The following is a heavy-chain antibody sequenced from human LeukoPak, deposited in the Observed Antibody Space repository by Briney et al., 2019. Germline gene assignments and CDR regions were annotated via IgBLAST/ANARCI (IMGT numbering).Heavy chain of an antibody. Sequence: SETLSLTCTVSGGSISSYYWSWIRQPPGKGLEWIGYIYYSGSTNYNPSLKSRVTISVDTSKNQFSLKLSSVTAADTAVYYCARASDTEQWLAYFGYWGQGTLVTVSS. V-gene: IGHV4-59*01. J-gene: IGHJ4*02. CDR2: IYYSGST. CDR3: ARASDTEQWLAYFGY. D-gene: IGHD6-19*01. CDR1: GGSISSYY.